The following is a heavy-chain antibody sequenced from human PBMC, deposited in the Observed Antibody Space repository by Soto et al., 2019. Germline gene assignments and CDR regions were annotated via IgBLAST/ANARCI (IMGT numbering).Heavy chain of an antibody. J-gene: IGHJ4*02. CDR2: VYYSGTT. CDR3: ARTTAVPNTLRSRYFFDY. Sequence: SETLSLTCSVSGGTVSDKTYYWSWIRQPPGKRLEWIGYVYYSGTTNYNPSLKSRVTISVDLSKNRFSLRLSSVTTADTALYYCARTTAVPNTLRSRYFFDYWGQGTLGTVAS. V-gene: IGHV4-61*01. CDR1: GGTVSDKTYY. D-gene: IGHD4-17*01.